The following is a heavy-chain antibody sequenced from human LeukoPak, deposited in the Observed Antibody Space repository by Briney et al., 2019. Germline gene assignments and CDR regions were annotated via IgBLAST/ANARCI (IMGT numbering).Heavy chain of an antibody. CDR1: GFTFSSHA. V-gene: IGHV3-23*01. CDR2: ITGSGCST. CDR3: ARRSSTLRDFDY. Sequence: GGSLRLSCAASGFTFSSHAMSWVRQAPGMGLEWVSSITGSGCSTFHVDSVKGRFSISRDNSKNMLYLQMNSLRAEDTAIYYCARRSSTLRDFDYWGQGTLVTVSS. J-gene: IGHJ4*02. D-gene: IGHD2-2*01.